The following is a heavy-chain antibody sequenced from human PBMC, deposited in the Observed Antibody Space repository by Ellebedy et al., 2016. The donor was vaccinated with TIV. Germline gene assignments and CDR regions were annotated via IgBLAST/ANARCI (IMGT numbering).Heavy chain of an antibody. CDR2: INPTSGSS. D-gene: IGHD3-22*01. J-gene: IGHJ4*02. V-gene: IGHV1-46*01. CDR3: ARGDNYYYDSSGYYYNY. Sequence: ASVKVSCKASGYTFTNYFLYWVRQPPGQGLEWMGIINPTSGSSNYAQKFQGRVTMTRDKSTSTVYMVLNSLRSEDTAVYYCARGDNYYYDSSGYYYNYWGQGTLVTVSS. CDR1: GYTFTNYF.